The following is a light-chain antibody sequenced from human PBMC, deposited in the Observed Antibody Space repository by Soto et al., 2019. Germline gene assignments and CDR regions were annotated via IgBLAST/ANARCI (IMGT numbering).Light chain of an antibody. V-gene: IGKV3-20*01. CDR3: QQYGSSLRT. CDR2: GAS. CDR1: QSVSSSY. J-gene: IGKJ1*01. Sequence: EIVLTQSPGTLSLSPGERATLSCRASQSVSSSYLAWYQRKPGQAPRLLIYGASSRATGIPDRFSGSGSGTDFTLTISRLEPEDFAVYYCQQYGSSLRTFGQGTKV.